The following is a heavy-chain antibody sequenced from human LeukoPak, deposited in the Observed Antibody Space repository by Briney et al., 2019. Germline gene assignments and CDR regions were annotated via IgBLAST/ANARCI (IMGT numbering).Heavy chain of an antibody. CDR2: ISGSAGGT. CDR1: EFTFSSYA. D-gene: IGHD5-12*01. J-gene: IGHJ4*02. V-gene: IGHV3-23*01. CDR3: AKGAGYSGHDLSSYFDY. Sequence: GGSLRLSCAASEFTFSSYAMSWVRQAPGKGLEWVSAISGSAGGTYYADSVKGRFTISRDNSKNTLYLLMHSLRAEDTAVYYRAKGAGYSGHDLSSYFDYWGQGILVTVSS.